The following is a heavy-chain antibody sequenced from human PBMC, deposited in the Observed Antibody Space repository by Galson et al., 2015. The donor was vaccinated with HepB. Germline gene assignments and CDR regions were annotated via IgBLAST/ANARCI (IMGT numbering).Heavy chain of an antibody. V-gene: IGHV3-30*18. D-gene: IGHD1-26*01. CDR2: ISYDGSIK. CDR3: AKDSGHSGSYYPTLIDS. CDR1: GGTFSSYG. J-gene: IGHJ4*02. Sequence: SCKASGGTFSSYGMHWVRQAPGKGLEWVAVISYDGSIKHYADSVKGRFTISRDNSKNTLYLQMNSLRAEDTAVYYCAKDSGHSGSYYPTLIDSWGQGTLVIVSS.